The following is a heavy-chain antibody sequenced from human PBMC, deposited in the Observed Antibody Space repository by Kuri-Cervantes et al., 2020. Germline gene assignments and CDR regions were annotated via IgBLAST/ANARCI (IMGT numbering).Heavy chain of an antibody. CDR1: GYSISSGYF. V-gene: IGHV4-38-2*01. CDR3: ARNMVRGVHYYMDV. CDR2: IYHSGST. D-gene: IGHD3-10*01. Sequence: SETLSLTCAVFGYSISSGYFWGWIRQPPGKGLEWIGIIYHSGSTYYNPSLKSRVTISIDTSKNQISLKLSSVTAADTAVYYCARNMVRGVHYYMDVWGKGTTVTVSS. J-gene: IGHJ6*03.